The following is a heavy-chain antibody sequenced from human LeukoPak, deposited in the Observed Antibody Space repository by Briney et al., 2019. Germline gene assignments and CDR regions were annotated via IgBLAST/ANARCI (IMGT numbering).Heavy chain of an antibody. V-gene: IGHV4-39*01. Sequence: SETLSLTCTVSGGSISSYYWGWIRQPPGKGLEWIGSIYYSGSTYYNPSLKSRVTISVDTSKNQFSLKLSSVTAADTAVYYCARHEPLTYYYYYGMDVWGQGTTVTVSS. CDR3: ARHEPLTYYYYYGMDV. CDR2: IYYSGST. CDR1: GGSISSYY. J-gene: IGHJ6*02.